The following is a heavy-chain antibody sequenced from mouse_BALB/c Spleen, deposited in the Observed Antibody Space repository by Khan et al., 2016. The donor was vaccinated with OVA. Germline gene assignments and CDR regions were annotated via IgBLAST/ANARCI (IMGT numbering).Heavy chain of an antibody. CDR1: GFSLTNYG. J-gene: IGHJ4*01. D-gene: IGHD2-10*01. V-gene: IGHV2-6-1*01. CDR2: IWSDGST. Sequence: VQLQESGPGLVAPSQSLSITGTISGFSLTNYGVHWVRQPPGKGLEWLVVIWSDGSTTYNSALKSRLTISKDNSKSQVFLKMNSLQTDDTAMYFCARQPYYHYNIMDYWGQGTSVTVSS. CDR3: ARQPYYHYNIMDY.